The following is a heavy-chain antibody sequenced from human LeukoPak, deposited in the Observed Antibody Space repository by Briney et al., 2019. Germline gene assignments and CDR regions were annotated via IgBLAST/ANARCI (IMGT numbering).Heavy chain of an antibody. CDR3: ARVGGGTDGDYYYSSYMDV. Sequence: ASVKVSCKASGYTFSSYGISWVRQAPGQGLEWMGWISAYNGNTNYAQQLQGRVTMTTDTTTSTAYMELRSLRADDTAVYYCARVGGGTDGDYYYSSYMDVWGEGTTVTVSS. V-gene: IGHV1-18*01. CDR2: ISAYNGNT. D-gene: IGHD2-8*02. J-gene: IGHJ6*03. CDR1: GYTFSSYG.